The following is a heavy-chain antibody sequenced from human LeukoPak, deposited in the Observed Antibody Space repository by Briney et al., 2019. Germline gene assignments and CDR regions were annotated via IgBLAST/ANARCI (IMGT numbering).Heavy chain of an antibody. CDR3: AKVDFYDTSGYYGPTFLDY. Sequence: GGSLRLSCVASGFTYSHYGMNWVRQAPGKGLEWVSGITSDSRGIYYADSVKGRFTIYRDNSKMTLYLQMDSLGVEDTAVYYCAKVDFYDTSGYYGPTFLDYWGQGTLVTVSS. V-gene: IGHV3-23*01. J-gene: IGHJ4*02. D-gene: IGHD3-22*01. CDR1: GFTYSHYG. CDR2: ITSDSRGI.